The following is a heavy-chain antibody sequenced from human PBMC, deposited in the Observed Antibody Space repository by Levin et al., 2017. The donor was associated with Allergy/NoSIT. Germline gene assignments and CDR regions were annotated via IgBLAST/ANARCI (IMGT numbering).Heavy chain of an antibody. CDR2: ISTDGGRT. D-gene: IGHD4-17*01. CDR3: ARALYDSGQSRNYAMDV. J-gene: IGHJ6*02. V-gene: IGHV3-74*01. CDR1: GFTFSSYW. Sequence: AGGSLRLSCAASGFTFSSYWIHWVRQAPGKGLVWVSRISTDGGRTDYADSVKGRFTISRDNAKTTLSLQMSSLRADDTAVYYCARALYDSGQSRNYAMDVWGHGTTVTVSS.